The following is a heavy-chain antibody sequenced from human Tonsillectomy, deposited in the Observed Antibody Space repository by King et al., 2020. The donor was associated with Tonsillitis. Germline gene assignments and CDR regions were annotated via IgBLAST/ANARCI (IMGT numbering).Heavy chain of an antibody. D-gene: IGHD3-16*01. CDR2: ISYDGTKK. CDR3: ASGRSGDEDIVTGELGAVDS. V-gene: IGHV3-33*05. J-gene: IGHJ3*02. Sequence: VQLVASGGGVVQPGRSRRLSCVGSGFGFSNFGLHWVRQAPGKGLEWVAVISYDGTKKYYVDSVEGRFTISRDNSKNTLYLQMNSLRAEDTAVYFCASGRSGDEDIVTGELGAVDSGGQGTMVTV. CDR1: GFGFSNFG.